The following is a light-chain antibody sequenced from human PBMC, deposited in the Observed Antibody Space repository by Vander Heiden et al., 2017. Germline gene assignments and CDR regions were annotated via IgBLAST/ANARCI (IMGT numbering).Light chain of an antibody. CDR3: QVWDSSSDVI. V-gene: IGLV3-21*02. CDR1: NIAAKP. Sequence: SYVLTQPRSVSVAPGQTARITCGGNNIAAKPVNWYQHNHHQKPGQAPVLVIYDDTDRPSGIPDRFSGSNSGNTATLTVSRVEAGDEADYYCQVWDSSSDVIFGGGTKLTVL. J-gene: IGLJ2*01. CDR2: DDT.